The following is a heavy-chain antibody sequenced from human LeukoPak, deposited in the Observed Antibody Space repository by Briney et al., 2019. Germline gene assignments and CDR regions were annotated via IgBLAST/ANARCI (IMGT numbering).Heavy chain of an antibody. V-gene: IGHV3-48*04. CDR2: ISSSGSTI. Sequence: GGSLRLSCAASGFTFSSYSMNWARQAPGKGLEWVSYISSSGSTIYYADSVKGRFTISRDNAKNSLYLQMNSLRAEDTAVYYCARDLDSYGPVDYWGQGTLVTVSS. D-gene: IGHD5-18*01. J-gene: IGHJ4*02. CDR3: ARDLDSYGPVDY. CDR1: GFTFSSYS.